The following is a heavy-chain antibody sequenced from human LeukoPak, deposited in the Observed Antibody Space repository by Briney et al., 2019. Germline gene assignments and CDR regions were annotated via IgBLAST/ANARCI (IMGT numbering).Heavy chain of an antibody. Sequence: AGGSLRLSCAASGFTFSSYAMHWVRQAPGKGLEWVAVILYVGSNKYYADSVKGRFTISRDNSKNTLYLQMNSLRAEDTAVYYCARDLESYYYYGMDVWGQGTTVTVSS. V-gene: IGHV3-30*04. CDR3: ARDLESYYYYGMDV. CDR1: GFTFSSYA. J-gene: IGHJ6*02. CDR2: ILYVGSNK.